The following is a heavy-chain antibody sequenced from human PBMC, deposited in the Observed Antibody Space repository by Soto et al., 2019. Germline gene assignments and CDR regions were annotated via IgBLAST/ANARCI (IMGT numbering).Heavy chain of an antibody. V-gene: IGHV3-74*01. D-gene: IGHD3-10*01. J-gene: IGHJ4*02. Sequence: EVQLVESGGGLVQPGGSLRLSCAASGFTVSSYWMHWVRQAPGKGLVWVSRINSDGSSTSYADSVKGRFTISRDNAKNTVCLQMNSLRAEDTAVYYCARGRGDTMGCYWGQGTLVTVSS. CDR1: GFTVSSYW. CDR3: ARGRGDTMGCY. CDR2: INSDGSST.